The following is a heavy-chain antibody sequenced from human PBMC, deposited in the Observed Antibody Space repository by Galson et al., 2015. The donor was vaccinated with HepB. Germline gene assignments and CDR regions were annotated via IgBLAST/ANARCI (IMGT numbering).Heavy chain of an antibody. CDR1: GFTFSSTW. CDR3: STKVH. V-gene: IGHV3-7*03. Sequence: LILSCAASGFTFSSTWVHWVRQAPGKGPEWVGNIKQDGSGRYYGDSVKGRFTISRDNANNLSYLQMNNLRAEDTALYYCSTKVHWGQGTLVTVSS. CDR2: IKQDGSGR. J-gene: IGHJ4*02.